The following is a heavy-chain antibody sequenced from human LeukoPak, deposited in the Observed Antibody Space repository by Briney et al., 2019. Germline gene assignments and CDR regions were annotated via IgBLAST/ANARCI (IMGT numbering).Heavy chain of an antibody. Sequence: PGGSLRLSCAASGFTFSNAWMNWVRQAPGKGLEWVGRIKSKTDGGTTDYAAPVKGRFTISRDDSKNTLYLQMNSLRIEDTAVYYCARPYRFLEWLLSTQYFDYWGQGTLVTVSS. CDR3: ARPYRFLEWLLSTQYFDY. CDR2: IKSKTDGGTT. V-gene: IGHV3-15*07. J-gene: IGHJ4*02. D-gene: IGHD3-3*01. CDR1: GFTFSNAW.